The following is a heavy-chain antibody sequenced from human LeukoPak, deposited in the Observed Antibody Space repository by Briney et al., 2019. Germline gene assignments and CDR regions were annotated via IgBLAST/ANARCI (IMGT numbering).Heavy chain of an antibody. J-gene: IGHJ4*02. D-gene: IGHD3-22*01. V-gene: IGHV3-30-3*01. CDR2: ISYDGSNK. Sequence: GGSLRRSCAASGFTFSSYAMHWVRQAPGKGLEWVAVISYDGSNKYYADSVKGRFTISRDNSKNTLYLQMNSLRAEDTAVYYCAREGVYDSSGYPDYWGQGTLVTVSS. CDR3: AREGVYDSSGYPDY. CDR1: GFTFSSYA.